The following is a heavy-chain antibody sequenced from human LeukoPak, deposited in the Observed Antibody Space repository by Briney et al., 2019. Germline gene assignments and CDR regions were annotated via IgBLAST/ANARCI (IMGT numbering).Heavy chain of an antibody. CDR3: ARVRQYCSSTSCYSIPPFDY. CDR1: GYTFTSYG. Sequence: ASAKVSCKASGYTFTSYGISWVRQAPGQGLEWMGWISAYNGNTNYAQKLQGRVTMTTDTSTSTAYMELRSLRSDDTAVYYCARVRQYCSSTSCYSIPPFDYWGQGTLVTVSS. J-gene: IGHJ4*02. D-gene: IGHD2-2*01. CDR2: ISAYNGNT. V-gene: IGHV1-18*01.